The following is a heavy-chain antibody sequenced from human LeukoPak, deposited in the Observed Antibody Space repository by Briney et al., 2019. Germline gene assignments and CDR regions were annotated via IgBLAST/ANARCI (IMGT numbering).Heavy chain of an antibody. CDR2: INPSSGGT. Sequence: ASVTDSRKSSGYRFTSYYIHWVRQAPGQGLEWMGWINPSSGGTEYAQKFQGRVTMTGDTSLSTAYMELGRLRSDDTAVYYCARDRGGSWYFEYWGQGTLVTVSS. CDR3: ARDRGGSWYFEY. V-gene: IGHV1-2*02. CDR1: GYRFTSYY. J-gene: IGHJ4*02. D-gene: IGHD6-13*01.